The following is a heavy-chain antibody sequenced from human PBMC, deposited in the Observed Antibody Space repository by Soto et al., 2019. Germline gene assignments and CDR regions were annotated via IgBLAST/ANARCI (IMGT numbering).Heavy chain of an antibody. V-gene: IGHV4-31*03. Sequence: QVQLQESGPGLVKPSQTLSLTCTVSGGSISSGGYYWSWIRQHPGKRLEWIGYIYYSGSTYYDPSLKSRVTISVDTSKNQFSLKLSSVTAADTAVYYCARPILTGYYTDAFDIWGQGTMVTVSS. CDR3: ARPILTGYYTDAFDI. CDR1: GGSISSGGYY. D-gene: IGHD3-9*01. CDR2: IYYSGST. J-gene: IGHJ3*02.